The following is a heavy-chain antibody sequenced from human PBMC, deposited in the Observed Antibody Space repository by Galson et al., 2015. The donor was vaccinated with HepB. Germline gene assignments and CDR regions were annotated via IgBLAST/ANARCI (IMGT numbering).Heavy chain of an antibody. Sequence: SVKVFCKASGGTFNNFGISWVRQAPGQGLEWMGGIIPMFGTAFYSQKFQDRVTITADESTSTAYMELSSLTSEDTAVYYCARDRESGNAYNWFDPWGQGTLVTVSS. CDR2: IIPMFGTA. CDR3: ARDRESGNAYNWFDP. CDR1: GGTFNNFG. D-gene: IGHD4-23*01. J-gene: IGHJ5*02. V-gene: IGHV1-69*13.